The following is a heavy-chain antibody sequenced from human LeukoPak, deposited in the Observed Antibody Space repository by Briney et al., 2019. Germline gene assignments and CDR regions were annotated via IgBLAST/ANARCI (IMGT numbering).Heavy chain of an antibody. CDR1: GYTFTNYG. J-gene: IGHJ4*02. CDR3: ARDSRFLEWLLNSYYFDY. V-gene: IGHV1-18*01. CDR2: ISTYNGNT. D-gene: IGHD3-3*01. Sequence: ASVKVSCKASGYTFTNYGISWVRQAPGQGLEWMGWISTYNGNTNYAQKLQGGVTMTTEISTSTAYMELSRLRSDDTAVYYCARDSRFLEWLLNSYYFDYWGQGTLVTVSS.